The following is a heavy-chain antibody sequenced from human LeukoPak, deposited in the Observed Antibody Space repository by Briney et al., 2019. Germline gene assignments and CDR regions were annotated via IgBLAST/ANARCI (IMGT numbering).Heavy chain of an antibody. D-gene: IGHD3-10*01. V-gene: IGHV1-18*01. CDR2: ISTYYGNT. J-gene: IGHJ4*02. CDR3: ARVYSTNYYGSGDRPFLFDY. Sequence: GASVKVSCKASGYTFTSYGFSWVRQAPGQGLEWMGWISTYYGNTNYAQKLQDRVTMTTDTSTSTAYMKLTSLRSDDTAVYYCARVYSTNYYGSGDRPFLFDYWGQGTVSPSPQ. CDR1: GYTFTSYG.